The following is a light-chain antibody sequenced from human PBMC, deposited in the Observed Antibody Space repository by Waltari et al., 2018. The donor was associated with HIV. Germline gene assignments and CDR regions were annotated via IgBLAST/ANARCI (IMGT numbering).Light chain of an antibody. CDR2: AAS. CDR3: QRYDRAPYT. V-gene: IGKV1-27*01. J-gene: IGKJ2*01. CDR1: QGIGSD. Sequence: DVQMTQSPSSLSASVGARVAITCRASQGIGSDLAWYQQKPGKVPKLLIYAASTLQSGAPSRFSGSGSGTDFTLTITNLQTEDFSFYYCQRYDRAPYTFGPGTRLELK.